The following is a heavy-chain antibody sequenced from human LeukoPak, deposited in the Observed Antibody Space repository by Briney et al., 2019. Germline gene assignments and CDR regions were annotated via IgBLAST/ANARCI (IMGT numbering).Heavy chain of an antibody. D-gene: IGHD3/OR15-3a*01. J-gene: IGHJ5*02. CDR1: GFTITSWS. Sequence: GGSLRLTCAVSGFTITSWSMNWVRQAPGKGLEWLSYICSGGSPIYYADSVKGRFTISRDDAKNLVYLQMNSLRAEDTAVYYCTYLRTPYYNDKWVDPWGQGALVTVSS. V-gene: IGHV3-48*04. CDR2: ICSGGSPI. CDR3: TYLRTPYYNDKWVDP.